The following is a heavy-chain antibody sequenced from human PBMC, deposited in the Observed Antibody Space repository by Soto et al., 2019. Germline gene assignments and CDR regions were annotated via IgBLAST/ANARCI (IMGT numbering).Heavy chain of an antibody. D-gene: IGHD3-22*01. CDR3: AREIYDRSGYYPRTDYFDY. CDR2: IIPIFGTA. CDR1: GGTFSSYA. V-gene: IGHV1-69*06. J-gene: IGHJ4*02. Sequence: QVQLVQSGAEVKKPGSSVKVSCKASGGTFSSYAISWVRQAPGQGLEWMGGIIPIFGTANYAQKFQGRVTITADKSASTAYMELSSLRSEDTGVYYCAREIYDRSGYYPRTDYFDYWGQGTLVTVAS.